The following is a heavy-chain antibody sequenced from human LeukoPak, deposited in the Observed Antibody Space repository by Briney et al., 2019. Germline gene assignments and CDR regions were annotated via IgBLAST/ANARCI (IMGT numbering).Heavy chain of an antibody. Sequence: GGSLRLSCTVSGFTVSSNSMSWVRQAPGKGLEWVSAISGSGGSTYYADSVKGRFTISRDNSKNTLYLQMNSLRAEDTAVYYCAKDIAVADAFDIWGQGTMVTVSS. J-gene: IGHJ3*02. CDR1: GFTVSSNS. CDR2: ISGSGGST. CDR3: AKDIAVADAFDI. D-gene: IGHD6-19*01. V-gene: IGHV3-23*01.